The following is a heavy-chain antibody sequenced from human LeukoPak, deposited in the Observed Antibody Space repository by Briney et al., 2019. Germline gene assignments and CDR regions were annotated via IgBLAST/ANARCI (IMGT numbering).Heavy chain of an antibody. D-gene: IGHD3-10*01. CDR3: ARGFGDLDYYYGMDV. V-gene: IGHV1-18*01. CDR2: ISVYNDDT. Sequence: ASVKVSCKASGYRFRNYGIVWVRQAPGQGREWMGWISVYNDDTYYAQTFQGRVTMTTDTLTTTAYMELTSLRSDDTAVYYCARGFGDLDYYYGMDVWGTGTTATVFS. CDR1: GYRFRNYG. J-gene: IGHJ6*04.